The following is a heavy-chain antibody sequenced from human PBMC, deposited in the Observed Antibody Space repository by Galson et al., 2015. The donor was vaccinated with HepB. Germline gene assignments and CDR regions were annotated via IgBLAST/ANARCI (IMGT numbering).Heavy chain of an antibody. V-gene: IGHV3-7*03. Sequence: SLRLSCADSGFTFSNYWMGWVRQAPGKGLEWVANINKDGSEKYYVDSVKGRFTISRDNAKNSLYLQMNSLRAEDTAVYYCARDGAYGDHAHNSYYGMDVWGQGTAVTVSS. CDR1: GFTFSNYW. D-gene: IGHD4-17*01. J-gene: IGHJ6*02. CDR2: INKDGSEK. CDR3: ARDGAYGDHAHNSYYGMDV.